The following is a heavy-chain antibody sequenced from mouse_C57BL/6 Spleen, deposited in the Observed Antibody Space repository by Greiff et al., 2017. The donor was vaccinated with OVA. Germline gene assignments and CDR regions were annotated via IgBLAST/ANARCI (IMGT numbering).Heavy chain of an antibody. CDR3: ARSNDYDFPYYFDY. Sequence: EVQLQQSGPELVKPGASVKIPCKASGYTFTDYNMDWVKQSHGKSLEWIGDINPNNGGTIYNQKFKGTATLTVDKSSSTAYMELRSLTSEDTAVYYCARSNDYDFPYYFDYWGQGTTLTVSS. CDR1: GYTFTDYN. CDR2: INPNNGGT. V-gene: IGHV1-18*01. D-gene: IGHD2-4*01. J-gene: IGHJ2*01.